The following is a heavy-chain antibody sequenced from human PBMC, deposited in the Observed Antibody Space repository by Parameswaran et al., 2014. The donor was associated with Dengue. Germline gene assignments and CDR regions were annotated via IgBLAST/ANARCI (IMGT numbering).Heavy chain of an antibody. CDR3: AKDALYDSSGYFFSYYYGMDV. D-gene: IGHD3-22*01. Sequence: VRQAPGKGLEWVSAISASGGSTYCADSVKGRFTISRDNSKNTLYLQMNSLRAEDTAVYYCAKDALYDSSGYFFSYYYGMDVWGQGTTVTVSS. CDR2: ISASGGST. V-gene: IGHV3-23*01. J-gene: IGHJ6*02.